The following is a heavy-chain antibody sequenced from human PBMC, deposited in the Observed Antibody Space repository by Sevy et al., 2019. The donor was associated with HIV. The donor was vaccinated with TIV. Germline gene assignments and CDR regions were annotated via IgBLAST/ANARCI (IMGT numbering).Heavy chain of an antibody. CDR1: GFTFSDYY. CDR3: ARCRVVAADYYFDY. CDR2: ISSRRSYT. D-gene: IGHD1-26*01. Sequence: GGSLRLSCAASGFTFSDYYMTWIRQAPGKGLEWISYISSRRSYTNYADSVKGRFTISRDNAKNSLYLQMTSLRAEDAAVYYFARCRVVAADYYFDYWGRGTLVTV. V-gene: IGHV3-11*06. J-gene: IGHJ4*02.